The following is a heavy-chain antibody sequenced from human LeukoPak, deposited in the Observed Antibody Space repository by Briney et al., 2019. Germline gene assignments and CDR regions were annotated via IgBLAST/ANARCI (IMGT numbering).Heavy chain of an antibody. D-gene: IGHD6-19*01. CDR2: ISGSGDGT. CDR1: GFTFSSYG. V-gene: IGHV3-23*01. J-gene: IGHJ4*02. Sequence: GGSLRLSCAASGFTFSSYGMSWVRQAPGKGLEWVSGISGSGDGTYYADSVKGRFTISRDNSMNTLYPQMNSLRAEDTAVYYCAKGRSGIVVAGLNYWGQGTLVTVSS. CDR3: AKGRSGIVVAGLNY.